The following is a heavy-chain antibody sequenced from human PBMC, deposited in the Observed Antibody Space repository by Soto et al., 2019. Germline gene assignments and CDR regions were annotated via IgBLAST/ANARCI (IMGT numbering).Heavy chain of an antibody. D-gene: IGHD1-26*01. V-gene: IGHV1-18*01. CDR2: ISANNGNT. CDR1: GYTFTSYG. J-gene: IGHJ4*02. Sequence: QVQLVQSGAEVKKPGASVKVSCKASGYTFTSYGISWVRQAPGQGLEWMGWISANNGNTNYAPKIQGRVTMTTDTSTRTASMELRSLRSDDTAVYYCARAARYSGSYGGYSFDYWGQGTLVTVSS. CDR3: ARAARYSGSYGGYSFDY.